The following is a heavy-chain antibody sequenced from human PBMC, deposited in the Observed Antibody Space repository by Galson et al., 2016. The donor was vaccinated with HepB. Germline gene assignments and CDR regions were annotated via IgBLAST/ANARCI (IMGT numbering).Heavy chain of an antibody. CDR3: ARVDDNVWV. D-gene: IGHD3-16*01. J-gene: IGHJ4*02. CDR1: GGSVTSGFYY. CDR2: IYSSGST. V-gene: IGHV4-61*01. Sequence: SETLSLTCSVSGGSVTSGFYYWSWIRQPPGKGLEWIGYIYSSGSTNFYPSLKSRVSISLDASKNNFSLKVNSVTPADTAVYYCARVDDNVWVWGQGTLVIVSS.